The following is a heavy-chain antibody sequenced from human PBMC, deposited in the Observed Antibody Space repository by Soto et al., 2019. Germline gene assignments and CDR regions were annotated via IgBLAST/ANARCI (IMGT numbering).Heavy chain of an antibody. V-gene: IGHV1-8*01. CDR3: ARSFYGDPLSDY. D-gene: IGHD4-17*01. J-gene: IGHJ4*02. CDR2: MNPNRGNK. CDR1: GYTFTSYD. Sequence: QVQLVQSGAEVKKPGASVKVSCKASGYTFTSYDINWVRQATGQGLEWMGWMNPNRGNKGYAQKFQGRVTMTRNTSIRTAYMELSSLRSEDTAVYYCARSFYGDPLSDYWGQGTLVTVSS.